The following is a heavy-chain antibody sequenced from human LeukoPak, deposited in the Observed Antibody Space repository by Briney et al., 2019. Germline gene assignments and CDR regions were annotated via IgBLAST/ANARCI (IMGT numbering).Heavy chain of an antibody. CDR1: GFTFSSYA. CDR2: ISGSGAIT. J-gene: IGHJ5*02. D-gene: IGHD3-3*01. V-gene: IGHV3-23*01. Sequence: GGSLRLSCAASGFTFSSYAMTWVRQAPGKGLEWISGISGSGAITYYAESMKGRVTISRDNSRKTLYLQIHSLRAEDTAIYYCAKFHFGSGWFDPWGQGTLVTVSS. CDR3: AKFHFGSGWFDP.